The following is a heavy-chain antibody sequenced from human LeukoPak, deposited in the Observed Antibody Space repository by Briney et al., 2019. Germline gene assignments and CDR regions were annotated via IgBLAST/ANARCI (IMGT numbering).Heavy chain of an antibody. CDR2: IWYDGSNK. D-gene: IGHD3-22*01. CDR1: GFTFSSYG. CDR3: ARDEYYYDSSGYYPDY. J-gene: IGHJ4*02. Sequence: LINSYAASGFTFSSYGMHWVRQAPGKGLEGVAVIWYDGSNKYYADSVKGRFTISRDNSKNTLYLQMNSLRVEDTAVYYCARDEYYYDSSGYYPDYWGQGSVV. V-gene: IGHV3-33*01.